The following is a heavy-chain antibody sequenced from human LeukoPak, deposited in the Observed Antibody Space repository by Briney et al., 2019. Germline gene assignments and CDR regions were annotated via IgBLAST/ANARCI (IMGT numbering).Heavy chain of an antibody. CDR1: GGSISSSSYY. Sequence: PSETLSLTCTVSGGSISSSSYYWGWIRQPPGKGLEWIGSIYYSGSTYYNPSLKSRVTISVDTSKNQFSLKLSSVTAADTAVYYCASTSPLFGVVRPFDYWGQGTLVTVSS. J-gene: IGHJ4*02. CDR2: IYYSGST. V-gene: IGHV4-39*01. CDR3: ASTSPLFGVVRPFDY. D-gene: IGHD3-3*01.